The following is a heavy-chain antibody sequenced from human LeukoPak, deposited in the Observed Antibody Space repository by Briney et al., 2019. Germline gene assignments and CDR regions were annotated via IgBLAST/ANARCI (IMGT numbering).Heavy chain of an antibody. D-gene: IGHD3-22*01. CDR2: ISSSGSTI. V-gene: IGHV3-48*03. Sequence: GGSLRLSCAASGFTFSSYEMNWVRQAPGKGLEWVSYISSSGSTIYYADSVKGRFTISRDNAKNSLYLQMNSLRAEDTAVYYCARDKYDSSGYHYNDAFDIWGQGTMVTVSS. J-gene: IGHJ3*02. CDR3: ARDKYDSSGYHYNDAFDI. CDR1: GFTFSSYE.